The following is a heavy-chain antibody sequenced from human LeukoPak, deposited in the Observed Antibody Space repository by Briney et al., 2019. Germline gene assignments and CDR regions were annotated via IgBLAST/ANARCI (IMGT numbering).Heavy chain of an antibody. CDR3: ARDGLTYYDFWSAHAQDRRFYYMDV. CDR2: IIPIFGTA. V-gene: IGHV1-69*05. Sequence: ASVKVSCKASGGTFSSYAISWVRQAPGQGLEWMGGIIPIFGTANYAQKFQGRVTITTDESTSTAYMELSSPRSEDTAVYYCARDGLTYYDFWSAHAQDRRFYYMDVWGKGTTVTVSS. D-gene: IGHD3-3*01. J-gene: IGHJ6*03. CDR1: GGTFSSYA.